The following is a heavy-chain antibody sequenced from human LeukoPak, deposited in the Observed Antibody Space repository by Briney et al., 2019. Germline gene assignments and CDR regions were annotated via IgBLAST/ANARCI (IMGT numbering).Heavy chain of an antibody. CDR2: ISGSGGST. Sequence: PGGSLRLSCAASGFTFSSYAMSWVRQAPGKGLEWVSAISGSGGSTYYAESVKGRFTISRDNSKNTLFLQMNSLRVEDTAIYYCTKDPDAMSPAEYFQHWGQGTLVTVSS. V-gene: IGHV3-23*01. D-gene: IGHD2-2*01. CDR3: TKDPDAMSPAEYFQH. CDR1: GFTFSSYA. J-gene: IGHJ1*01.